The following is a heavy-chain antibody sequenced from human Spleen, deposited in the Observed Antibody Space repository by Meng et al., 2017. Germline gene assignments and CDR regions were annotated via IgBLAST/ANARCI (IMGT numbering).Heavy chain of an antibody. CDR1: GASISNSDYY. J-gene: IGHJ4*02. V-gene: IGHV4-61*02. D-gene: IGHD6-19*01. Sequence: QVQLQESGPGLVKPSQTLSLTCTVSGASISNSDYYWSWIRQPPGKGLEWIGYIYNSESTTYNPSLDSRVTISIDTSRNEFSLKLSSVTAADTAVYYCARQIGSGPQDYWGQGTLVTVSS. CDR3: ARQIGSGPQDY. CDR2: IYNSEST.